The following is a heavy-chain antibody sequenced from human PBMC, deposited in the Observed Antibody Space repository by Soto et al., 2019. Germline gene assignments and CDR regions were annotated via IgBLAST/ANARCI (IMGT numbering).Heavy chain of an antibody. D-gene: IGHD6-13*01. V-gene: IGHV3-23*01. CDR1: GFTFSSYA. J-gene: IGHJ5*02. CDR2: ISGSGGST. CDR3: AKDLYSSSWYNWFDP. Sequence: PGGSLRLSYAASGFTFSSYAMSWVRQAPGKGLEWVSAISGSGGSTYYADSVKGRFTISRDNSKNTLYLQMNSLRAEDTAVYYCAKDLYSSSWYNWFDPWGQGTLVTVSS.